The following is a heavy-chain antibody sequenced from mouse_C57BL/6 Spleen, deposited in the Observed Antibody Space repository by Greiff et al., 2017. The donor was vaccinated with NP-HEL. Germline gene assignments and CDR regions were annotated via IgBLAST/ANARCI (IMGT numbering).Heavy chain of an antibody. CDR1: GFTFSDYY. CDR2: ISNGGGST. J-gene: IGHJ3*01. CDR3: ARDEAY. V-gene: IGHV5-12*01. Sequence: EVKLMESGGGLVQPGGSLKLSCAASGFTFSDYYMYWVRQTPEKRLEWVAYISNGGGSTYYPDTVKGRFTISRDNAKNTLYLQMSRLKSEDTAMYYCARDEAYWGQGTLVTVSA.